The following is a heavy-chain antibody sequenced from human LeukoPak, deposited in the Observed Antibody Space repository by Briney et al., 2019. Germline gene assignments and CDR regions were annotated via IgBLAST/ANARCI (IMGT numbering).Heavy chain of an antibody. CDR2: IYYAGST. J-gene: IGHJ4*02. D-gene: IGHD5-18*01. Sequence: KSSETLSLTCAVSGDSISSGGYTWSWIRQPPGKGLEWIGYIYYAGSTNYNPSLESRVTISIDRSKNQLSLRLTSVTAADTAVYYCARGDTVMDYWGQGTLVTVSS. CDR3: ARGDTVMDY. V-gene: IGHV4-30-2*01. CDR1: GDSISSGGYT.